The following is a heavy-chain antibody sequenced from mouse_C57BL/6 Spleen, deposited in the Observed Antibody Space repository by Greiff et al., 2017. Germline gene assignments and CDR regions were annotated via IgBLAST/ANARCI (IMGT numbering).Heavy chain of an antibody. V-gene: IGHV5-15*01. CDR1: GFTFSDYG. D-gene: IGHD3-3*01. CDR2: ISNLAYSI. Sequence: EVQGVESGGGLVQPGGSLKLSCAASGFTFSDYGMAWVRQAPRKGPEWVAFISNLAYSIYYADTVTGRFTISRENAKNTLYLEMSSLRSEDTAMYYCARQGGTAHYYAMDYWGQGTSVTVSS. CDR3: ARQGGTAHYYAMDY. J-gene: IGHJ4*01.